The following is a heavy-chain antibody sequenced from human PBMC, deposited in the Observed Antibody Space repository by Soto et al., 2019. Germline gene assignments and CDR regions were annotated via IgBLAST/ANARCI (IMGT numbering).Heavy chain of an antibody. CDR3: ARGPTVTYFDY. V-gene: IGHV4-61*01. D-gene: IGHD4-17*01. J-gene: IGHJ4*02. CDR2: IYYSGST. Sequence: QVQLQESGPGLVKPSETLSLTCTVSGGSVSSGSYYWSWIRQPPGKGLEWIGYIYYSGSTNYNPSLKSRVTISVDTSKNQFSLKLSSVTAADTAVYYCARGPTVTYFDYWGQGTLVTVSS. CDR1: GGSVSSGSYY.